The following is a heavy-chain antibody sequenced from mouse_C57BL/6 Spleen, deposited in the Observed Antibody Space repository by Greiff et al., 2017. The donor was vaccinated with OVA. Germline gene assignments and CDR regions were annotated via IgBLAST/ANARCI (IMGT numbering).Heavy chain of an antibody. J-gene: IGHJ3*01. CDR2: INPNNGGT. CDR1: GYTFTDYY. D-gene: IGHD4-1*01. Sequence: EVQLQQSGPELVKPGASVKISCKASGYTFTDYYMNWVKQSHGKSLEWIGDINPNNGGTSYNQKFKGKATLTVDKSSSTAYMELRSLTSEDSAVYYCERSNWAPWFAYWGQGTLVTVSA. V-gene: IGHV1-26*01. CDR3: ERSNWAPWFAY.